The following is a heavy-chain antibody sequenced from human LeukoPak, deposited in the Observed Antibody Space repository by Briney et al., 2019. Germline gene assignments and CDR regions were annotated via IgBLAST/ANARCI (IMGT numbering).Heavy chain of an antibody. Sequence: ASVKVSCKASGYTFTGYYMHWARQAPGQGLEWMGWINPNSGGTNYAQKFQGRVTMTRDTSISTAYMELSRLRSDDTAVYYCARVAEDCSSTSCYAGVDYWGQGTLVTVSS. CDR2: INPNSGGT. J-gene: IGHJ4*02. CDR1: GYTFTGYY. D-gene: IGHD2-2*01. V-gene: IGHV1-2*02. CDR3: ARVAEDCSSTSCYAGVDY.